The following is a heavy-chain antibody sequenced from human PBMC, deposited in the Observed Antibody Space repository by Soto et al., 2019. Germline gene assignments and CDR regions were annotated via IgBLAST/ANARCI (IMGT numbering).Heavy chain of an antibody. J-gene: IGHJ4*02. CDR3: ARPPGYISDWYYFDL. D-gene: IGHD3-9*01. V-gene: IGHV1-2*02. CDR1: GYSFIDYY. CDR2: ISPKSGGT. Sequence: ASVKFSSKASGYSFIDYYMHWLRQAPGQGFEWMGRISPKSGGTNYAQKFEGRVTMTWDTSLNTAYMELSSLISEDTAVYYCARPPGYISDWYYFDLWGQGTLVTVSS.